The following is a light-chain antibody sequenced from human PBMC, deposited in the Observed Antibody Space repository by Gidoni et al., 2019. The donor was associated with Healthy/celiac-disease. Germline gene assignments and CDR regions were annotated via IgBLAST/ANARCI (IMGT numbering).Light chain of an antibody. CDR2: DAS. CDR1: QSVSSY. V-gene: IGKV3-11*01. J-gene: IGKJ5*01. CDR3: QQRSNWPIT. Sequence: EIVLTQSPATLSLSPGERATLSCSASQSVSSYLAWYQQKPGQAPRLLIYDASNRATGIPARFSGCGSGTDFTLTISSLEPEDFSVYYCQQRSNWPITFGQGPRLEIK.